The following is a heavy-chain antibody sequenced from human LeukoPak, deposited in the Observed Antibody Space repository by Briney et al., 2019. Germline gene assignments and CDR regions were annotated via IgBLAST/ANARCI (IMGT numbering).Heavy chain of an antibody. J-gene: IGHJ3*02. V-gene: IGHV4-34*01. CDR1: GGSFSGYY. CDR3: AKQRRPAYYYGSGSAFDI. D-gene: IGHD3-10*01. Sequence: SETLSLTCAVYGGSFSGYYWSWIHQPPGKGLEWIGEINHSGSTNYNPSLKSRVTISVDTSKNQFSLKLSSVTAADTAVYYCAKQRRPAYYYGSGSAFDIWAQGTMVTVSS. CDR2: INHSGST.